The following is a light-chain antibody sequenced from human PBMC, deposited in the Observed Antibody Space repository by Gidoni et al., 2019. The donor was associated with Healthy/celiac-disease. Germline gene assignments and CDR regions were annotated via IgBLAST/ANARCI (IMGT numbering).Light chain of an antibody. Sequence: LLLTQSPVTLSVSPGDRATLSGRASQAVGSNYLAWYQQKPGQAPRLLIFGISTRATDIPDRFSGSGSGTEFTLTINSLQSEDYAVYYCQQYSQWPITFGQGTRLEIK. CDR3: QQYSQWPIT. CDR2: GIS. V-gene: IGKV3-15*01. CDR1: QAVGSN. J-gene: IGKJ5*01.